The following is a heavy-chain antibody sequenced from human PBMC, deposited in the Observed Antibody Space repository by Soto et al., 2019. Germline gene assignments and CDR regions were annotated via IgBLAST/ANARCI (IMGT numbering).Heavy chain of an antibody. J-gene: IGHJ4*02. CDR1: KNTLTELT. D-gene: IGHD3-22*01. Sequence: SVKVSFKVPKNTLTELTIDWVRQAPGQGLEWMGGIIPIFGTANYAQKFQGRVTITADESTSTAYMELSSLRSEDTVVYYCARDPTGSGYNQLDYWGQGTLVTVS. CDR2: IIPIFGTA. V-gene: IGHV1-69*13. CDR3: ARDPTGSGYNQLDY.